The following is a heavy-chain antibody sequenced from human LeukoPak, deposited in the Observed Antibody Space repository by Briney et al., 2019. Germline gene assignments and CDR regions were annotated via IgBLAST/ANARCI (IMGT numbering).Heavy chain of an antibody. Sequence: GGSLRLSCAASGFTFTNYGMHWVRQAPGKGLEWVAVIYYDENNKYYADSVKGRFTISRDNSRSTLYLQRNSLRAEDTAVYYCASSCRYGRSWYSDYWGQGTLVTVSS. V-gene: IGHV3-33*01. D-gene: IGHD6-13*01. J-gene: IGHJ4*02. CDR1: GFTFTNYG. CDR3: ASSCRYGRSWYSDY. CDR2: IYYDENNK.